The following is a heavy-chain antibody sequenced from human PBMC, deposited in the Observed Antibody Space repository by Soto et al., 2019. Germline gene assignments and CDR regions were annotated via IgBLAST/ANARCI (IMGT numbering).Heavy chain of an antibody. CDR2: IYHSGST. D-gene: IGHD2-15*01. J-gene: IGHJ5*02. CDR3: ARASGCSGDNCAFDP. V-gene: IGHV4-4*02. CDR1: GGSISSTNW. Sequence: PSETLSLTCAVSGGSISSTNWWTWVRQPPGKGLEWIGEIYHSGSTNYNPSLKSRVTISVDKSKNQFSLKLSSVTAADTAVYYCARASGCSGDNCAFDPWGQGTLVTVSS.